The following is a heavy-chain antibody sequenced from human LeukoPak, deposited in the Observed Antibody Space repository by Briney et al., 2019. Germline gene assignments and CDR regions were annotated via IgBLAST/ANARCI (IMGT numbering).Heavy chain of an antibody. D-gene: IGHD2-15*01. Sequence: GASVKVSCKASGGTFSSYAISWVRQAPGQGLEWMGRIIPIFGTANYAQKFQGRVTITTDGSTSTAYMELSSLRSEDTAVYYCARDLGGSSGYWGQGTLVTVSS. CDR3: ARDLGGSSGY. CDR2: IIPIFGTA. V-gene: IGHV1-69*05. J-gene: IGHJ4*02. CDR1: GGTFSSYA.